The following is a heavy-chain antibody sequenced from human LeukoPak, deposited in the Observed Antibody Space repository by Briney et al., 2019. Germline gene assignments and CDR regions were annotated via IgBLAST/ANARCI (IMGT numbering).Heavy chain of an antibody. D-gene: IGHD3-10*01. Sequence: GGSLRLSCAASGFSFDDYAMHWVRQAPGKGLEWVSSISWNSGSIDYADSVKGRFTISRDNAKNSLYLQMNSLRAEDTAVYYCAKDTLPYYYGSGRPYYFDYWGQGTLVTVSS. V-gene: IGHV3-9*01. CDR2: ISWNSGSI. CDR3: AKDTLPYYYGSGRPYYFDY. CDR1: GFSFDDYA. J-gene: IGHJ4*02.